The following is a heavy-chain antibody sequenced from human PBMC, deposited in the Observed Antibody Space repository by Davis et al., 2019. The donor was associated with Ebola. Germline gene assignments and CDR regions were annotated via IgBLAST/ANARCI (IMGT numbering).Heavy chain of an antibody. V-gene: IGHV4-59*01. CDR1: DGSISSYY. J-gene: IGHJ4*02. CDR3: ARRSSGYGFDY. Sequence: PGGSLRLSCTVSDGSISSYYWSWIRQPPGKGLEWIGYIYYSGSTNYNPSLKSRVTISVDTSKNQFSLKLSSVTAADTAVYYCARRSSGYGFDYWGQGTLVTVSS. CDR2: IYYSGST. D-gene: IGHD5-12*01.